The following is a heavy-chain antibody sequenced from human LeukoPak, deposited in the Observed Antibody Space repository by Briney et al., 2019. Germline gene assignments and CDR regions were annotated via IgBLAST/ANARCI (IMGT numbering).Heavy chain of an antibody. V-gene: IGHV4-34*01. J-gene: IGHJ5*02. D-gene: IGHD5-18*01. CDR3: ARWEFSYGFETP. Sequence: KSLETLSLTCAVSGGSISNYYWSWIRQSPGKGLEWIGEINHSGSTNYNPSLKSRVAMSVDTSKNQFSLKLSSVTAADTAVYYCARWEFSYGFETPWGHGTLVTVSS. CDR1: GGSISNYY. CDR2: INHSGST.